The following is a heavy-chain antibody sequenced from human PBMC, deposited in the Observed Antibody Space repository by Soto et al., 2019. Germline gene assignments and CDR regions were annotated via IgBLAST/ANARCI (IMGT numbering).Heavy chain of an antibody. J-gene: IGHJ5*02. CDR2: ISSSSSYI. CDR1: GFTFSSYS. Sequence: EVQLVESGGGLVKPGGSLRLSCAASGFTFSSYSMNWVRQAPGKGLEWVSSISSSSSYIYYADSVKGRFTISRDNAKNSLYLQMNSLRAEDTAVYYCARDSSSSGWFDPWDQGTLVTVSS. D-gene: IGHD6-6*01. CDR3: ARDSSSSGWFDP. V-gene: IGHV3-21*01.